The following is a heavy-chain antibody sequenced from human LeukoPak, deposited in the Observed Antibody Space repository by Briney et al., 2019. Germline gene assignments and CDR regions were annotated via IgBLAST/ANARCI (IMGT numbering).Heavy chain of an antibody. Sequence: TGGSLRLSCAASGFTFSSYEMNWVRQAPGKGLEWVSYISSSGGTIYYADSVKGRFTISRDNAKNSLYLQMNSLRAEDTAVYYCASRTTVTTVGYWGQGTLVTVSS. D-gene: IGHD4-17*01. J-gene: IGHJ4*02. CDR2: ISSSGGTI. CDR1: GFTFSSYE. CDR3: ASRTTVTTVGY. V-gene: IGHV3-48*03.